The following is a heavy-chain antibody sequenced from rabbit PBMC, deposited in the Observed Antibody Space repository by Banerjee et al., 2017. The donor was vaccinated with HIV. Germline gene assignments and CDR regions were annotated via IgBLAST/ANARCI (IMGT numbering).Heavy chain of an antibody. J-gene: IGHJ4*01. CDR1: GIDFSSYYY. CDR2: ISGGSSGST. CDR3: ARSYTYGYAYGDFKL. D-gene: IGHD6-1*01. Sequence: QQQLEESGGGLVKPGGTLTLTCKASGIDFSSYYYMCWVRQAPGKGLEWIACISGGSSGSTYYASWAKGRFTISKTSSTTVTLQMTSLTAADTATYFCARSYTYGYAYGDFKLWGPGTLVTVS. V-gene: IGHV1S45*01.